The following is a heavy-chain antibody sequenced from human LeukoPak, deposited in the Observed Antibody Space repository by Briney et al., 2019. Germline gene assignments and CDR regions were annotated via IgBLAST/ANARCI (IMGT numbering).Heavy chain of an antibody. Sequence: VASVKVSCKASGYSFTSYDINWVRQATGQGLEWMGWMNPNSGYTGYAQRFQGRITMTRNTSISTVYMGLSSLRFEDTAIYYCARMTYDGSGPNPNWFDPWGQGTLVTVPS. V-gene: IGHV1-8*01. CDR2: MNPNSGYT. D-gene: IGHD3-22*01. J-gene: IGHJ5*02. CDR1: GYSFTSYD. CDR3: ARMTYDGSGPNPNWFDP.